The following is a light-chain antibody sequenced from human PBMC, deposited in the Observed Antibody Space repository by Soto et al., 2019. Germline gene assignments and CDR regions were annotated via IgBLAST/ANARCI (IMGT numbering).Light chain of an antibody. CDR3: CSYAGIDTFVL. Sequence: QSALTQPASVSGSPGQSITISCTGTSSNVGDYNLVSWYQQHPGKAPKLIIYEGNSRPSGVSSRFSGSKSGITASLTISGLQAEDEGDYYCCSYAGIDTFVLFGGGTKLTVL. V-gene: IGLV2-23*01. J-gene: IGLJ3*02. CDR2: EGN. CDR1: SSNVGDYNL.